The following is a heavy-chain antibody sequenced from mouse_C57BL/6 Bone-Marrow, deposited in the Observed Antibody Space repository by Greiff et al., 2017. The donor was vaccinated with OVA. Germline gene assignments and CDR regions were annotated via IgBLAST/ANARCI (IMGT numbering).Heavy chain of an antibody. CDR3: ARGDYADY. Sequence: VQLQQPGAELVMPGASVKLSCKASGYTFTSYWMHWVKQRPGQGLEWIGEIVPSDSYTNYNQKFKGKSTLTVDKSSSTAYMQLSSLTSEDSAVYYCARGDYADYWGQGTTLTVSS. V-gene: IGHV1-69*01. CDR1: GYTFTSYW. CDR2: IVPSDSYT. J-gene: IGHJ2*01.